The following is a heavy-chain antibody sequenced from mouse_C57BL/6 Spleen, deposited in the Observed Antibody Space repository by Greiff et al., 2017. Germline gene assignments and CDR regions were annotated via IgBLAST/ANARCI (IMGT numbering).Heavy chain of an antibody. Sequence: QVQLKQPGAELVRPGSSVKLSCKASGYTFTSYWMDWVKQRPGQGLEWIGNIYPSDSETHYNQKFKDKATLTVDKSSSTAYMQLSSLTSEDSAVYYCARGMVGPDYFDYWGQGTTLTVSS. CDR3: ARGMVGPDYFDY. D-gene: IGHD1-1*02. CDR1: GYTFTSYW. J-gene: IGHJ2*01. CDR2: IYPSDSET. V-gene: IGHV1-61*01.